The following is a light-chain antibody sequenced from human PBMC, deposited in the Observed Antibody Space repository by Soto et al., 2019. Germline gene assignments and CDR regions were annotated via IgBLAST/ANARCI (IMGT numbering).Light chain of an antibody. V-gene: IGKV3-20*01. CDR1: QSVSSIY. CDR3: QQYGSSPPVT. J-gene: IGKJ1*01. Sequence: EIVLTQSPGTLSLSPGERATLSCRASQSVSSIYLAWYQQKPGQAPRLLIYGASSRATGIPDRFSGSGSGTDFTLNISRLEPEDFAVYYCQQYGSSPPVTFGQGTKVEIK. CDR2: GAS.